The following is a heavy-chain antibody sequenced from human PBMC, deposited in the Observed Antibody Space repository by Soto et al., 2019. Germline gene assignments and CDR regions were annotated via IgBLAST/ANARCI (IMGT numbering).Heavy chain of an antibody. CDR2: IYHSGST. D-gene: IGHD3-22*01. V-gene: IGHV4-4*02. CDR1: GGSISSSHW. Sequence: TLSLTCAVSGGSISSSHWWTWVRQPPGKGLEWIGEIYHSGSTNYNPSLKSRVTISVDKSKNQFSLWLGSVTAADTAVYYCARDGEYYSGSGGRLDVWGQGTTVTVSS. J-gene: IGHJ6*02. CDR3: ARDGEYYSGSGGRLDV.